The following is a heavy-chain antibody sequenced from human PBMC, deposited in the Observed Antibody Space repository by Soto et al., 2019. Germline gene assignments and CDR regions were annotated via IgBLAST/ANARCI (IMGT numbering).Heavy chain of an antibody. D-gene: IGHD1-26*01. V-gene: IGHV1-46*01. CDR3: ASLDSNSGSLRYYFDY. CDR1: GYTFTGYY. Sequence: SVKVSCKASGYTFTGYYMHWVRQAPGQGLEWMGIINPSGGSTSYAQKFQGRVTMTRDTSTSTVYMELSSLRSEDTAVYYCASLDSNSGSLRYYFDYWGQGTLVTVSS. CDR2: INPSGGST. J-gene: IGHJ4*02.